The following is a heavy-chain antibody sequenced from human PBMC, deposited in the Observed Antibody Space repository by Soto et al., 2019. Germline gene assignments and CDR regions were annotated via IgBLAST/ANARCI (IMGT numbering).Heavy chain of an antibody. J-gene: IGHJ4*02. CDR2: IWHDGSNE. CDR3: ATKITVPQGDY. CDR1: GFTFSRYD. Sequence: QVQLVESGGGVVQPGRSLRLSCAASGFTFSRYDMHWVRQAPGKGLEWVAVIWHDGSNEYSADSVKGRFTISRDNSKDTLYLQMNSLRAEDTALYYRATKITVPQGDYWGQGTLVTVSS. D-gene: IGHD1-20*01. V-gene: IGHV3-33*01.